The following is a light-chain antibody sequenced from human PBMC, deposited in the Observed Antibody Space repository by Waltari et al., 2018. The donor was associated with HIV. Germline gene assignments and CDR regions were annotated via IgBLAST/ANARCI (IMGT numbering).Light chain of an antibody. Sequence: QSALTQPPSASGSPGQSVAISCTGTSSDVGGYNSVSWYQQHPGKAPKLMIYEVTKRPSGVPDRFSGSKFGNTASLTVSGLQAEDEADYYCSSYAGSNNVLFGGGTKLTVL. V-gene: IGLV2-8*01. J-gene: IGLJ2*01. CDR1: SSDVGGYNS. CDR2: EVT. CDR3: SSYAGSNNVL.